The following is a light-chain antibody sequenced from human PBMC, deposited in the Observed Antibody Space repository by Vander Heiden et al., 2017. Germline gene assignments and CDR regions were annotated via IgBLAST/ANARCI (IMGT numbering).Light chain of an antibody. V-gene: IGLV2-23*01. J-gene: IGLJ2*01. CDR2: EGS. CDR3: CSYAGSSTLV. Sequence: SALTQPASVSGSPCQSITISCTGTSSDVGSYNLVSWYQQHPGKAHKLMIYEGSKRPAGVSNRFSGSKAGNTASLTISGRQAEDEADYYCCSYAGSSTLVFGGGTKLTVL. CDR1: SSDVGSYNL.